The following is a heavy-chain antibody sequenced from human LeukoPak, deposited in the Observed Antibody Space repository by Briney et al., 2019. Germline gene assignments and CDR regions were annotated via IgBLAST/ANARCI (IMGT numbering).Heavy chain of an antibody. CDR1: GYTFTNYW. CDR2: IYPGDSDT. Sequence: GESLKISCKGSGYTFTNYWIGWVRQMPGKGLEFMGIIYPGDSDTRYSPSFQGQVTISVDKSINTAYLQWSSLKASDSAMYYCARRIATAGTLDAFDIWGQGTMVTVSS. J-gene: IGHJ3*02. CDR3: ARRIATAGTLDAFDI. V-gene: IGHV5-51*01. D-gene: IGHD6-13*01.